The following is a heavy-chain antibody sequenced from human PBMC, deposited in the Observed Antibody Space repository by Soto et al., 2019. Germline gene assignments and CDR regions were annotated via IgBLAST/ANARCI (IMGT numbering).Heavy chain of an antibody. J-gene: IGHJ3*01. V-gene: IGHV3-23*01. CDR3: VREGRGSFDF. Sequence: GGSLRLSSAACVFVFTNYAMNWVRPAPGKGLEWVSVIGGRGNSAYYADSVQGRFTISRDNSKNTLSLQMSSLTADDTAIYYCVREGRGSFDFWGRGTMVTVSS. D-gene: IGHD5-12*01. CDR1: VFVFTNYA. CDR2: IGGRGNSA.